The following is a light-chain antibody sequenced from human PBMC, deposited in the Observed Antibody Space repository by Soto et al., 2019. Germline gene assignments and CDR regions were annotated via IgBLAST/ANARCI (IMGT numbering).Light chain of an antibody. CDR1: SANIGSNH. J-gene: IGLJ2*01. CDR2: DSD. Sequence: QSVLTQPPSVSAAPGQKVTISCSGSSANIGSNHVSWYQHLPGTAPKLVIYDSDRRPSEIPDRFSGSKSGTSATLDITGLQTGDEADYYCGAWDGSLSVVLFGGGTKLTVL. V-gene: IGLV1-51*01. CDR3: GAWDGSLSVVL.